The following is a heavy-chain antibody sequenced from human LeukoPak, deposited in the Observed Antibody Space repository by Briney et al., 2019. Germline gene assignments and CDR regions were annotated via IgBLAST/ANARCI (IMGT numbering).Heavy chain of an antibody. V-gene: IGHV3-53*01. Sequence: PGGSLRLSCAASGFTVSSNYMSWVRQAPGKGLEWVSVIYSGGSTYYADSVKGRFTISRDNAKNSLYLQMNSLRAEDTAVYYCTPGSQWLVRLFDYWGQGTLVTVSS. CDR3: TPGSQWLVRLFDY. J-gene: IGHJ4*02. CDR2: IYSGGST. D-gene: IGHD6-19*01. CDR1: GFTVSSNY.